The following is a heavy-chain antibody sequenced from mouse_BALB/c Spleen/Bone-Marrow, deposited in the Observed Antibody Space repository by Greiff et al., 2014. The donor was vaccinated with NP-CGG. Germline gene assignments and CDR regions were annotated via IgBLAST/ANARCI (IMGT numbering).Heavy chain of an antibody. CDR2: ISSGGSYT. Sequence: EVQVVESGGGLVKPGGSLKLSCAASGFTFSSYAMSWVRQTPEKRLEWVATISSGGSYTYYPDSVKGRFTISRDNAKNTLYLQMSSLRSEDTAMYYCERQGYHRYDGRGFDYWGQGTTLTVSS. J-gene: IGHJ2*01. D-gene: IGHD2-14*01. CDR1: GFTFSSYA. V-gene: IGHV5-9-3*01. CDR3: ERQGYHRYDGRGFDY.